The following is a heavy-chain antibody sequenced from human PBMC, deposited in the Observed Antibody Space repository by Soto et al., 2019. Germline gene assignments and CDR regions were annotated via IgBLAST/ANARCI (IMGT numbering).Heavy chain of an antibody. V-gene: IGHV4-39*01. Sequence: SETLSLTCTVSGGSISSSSYYWGWIRQPPGKGLEWIGSIYYSGSTYYNPSLKSRVTISVDTSKNQFSLKLSSVTAADTAVYYCARGGGGRGVVVPAAISGMDVWGQGTTVTVSS. CDR2: IYYSGST. J-gene: IGHJ6*02. D-gene: IGHD2-2*02. CDR1: GGSISSSSYY. CDR3: ARGGGGRGVVVPAAISGMDV.